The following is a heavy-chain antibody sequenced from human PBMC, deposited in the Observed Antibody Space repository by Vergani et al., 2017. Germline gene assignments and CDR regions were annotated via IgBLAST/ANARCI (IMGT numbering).Heavy chain of an antibody. J-gene: IGHJ6*03. CDR3: VYRKTKCGTTGCFSPFYYYYYMDV. CDR2: LYWNDDQ. D-gene: IGHD1-7*01. CDR1: GFSLNTRGVS. V-gene: IGHV2-5*04. Sequence: QITLKESGPTLVKPTQTLTLTCTFSGFSLNTRGVSVAWIRQPPGKALDWLALLYWNDDQHYSPSLNNRVTITKDSSKNQVVLTMTNMDYVDTGTYYCVYRKTKCGTTGCFSPFYYYYYMDVGGKGTTVTVSS.